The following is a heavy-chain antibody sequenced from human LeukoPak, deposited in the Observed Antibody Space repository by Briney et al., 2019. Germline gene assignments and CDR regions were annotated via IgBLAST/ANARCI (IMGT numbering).Heavy chain of an antibody. CDR2: IYYSGST. V-gene: IGHV4-39*01. CDR1: GGSISSSSYY. Sequence: SETLSLTCTVSGGSISSSSYYWGWIRQPPGKGLEWIGSIYYSGSTYYNSSLKSRVTILVDTSKNQFSLKLSSVTAADTAVYYCARFYNYAMDVWGQGTTVTVSS. J-gene: IGHJ6*02. CDR3: ARFYNYAMDV.